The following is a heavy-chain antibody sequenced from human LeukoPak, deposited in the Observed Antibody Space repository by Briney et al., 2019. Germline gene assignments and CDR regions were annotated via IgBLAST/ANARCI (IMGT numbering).Heavy chain of an antibody. J-gene: IGHJ6*02. D-gene: IGHD3-16*01. CDR3: ARDRYGSIIPYGMDV. CDR1: GFTVSSNY. CDR2: IYSGGST. Sequence: PGGSLRLSCAASGFTVSSNYMSWVRQAPGKGLEWVSVIYSGGSTYYADSVKGRFTISRDNSKNTLYLQMNSLRAEDTAVYYCARDRYGSIIPYGMDVWGQGTTVTVSS. V-gene: IGHV3-53*01.